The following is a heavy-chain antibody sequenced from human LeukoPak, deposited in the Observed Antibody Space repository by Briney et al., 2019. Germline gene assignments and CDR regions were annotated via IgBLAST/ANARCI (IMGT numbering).Heavy chain of an antibody. D-gene: IGHD2-2*02. Sequence: GRSLRLSCAASGFTFSSYAMHWVRQGPGKGLEWVAVISYDGSNKYYADSVKGRFTTSRDNSKNTLYLQMNSLRAEDTAVYYCARDHVPATAIRVAYFDHWGQGTLVTVSS. V-gene: IGHV3-30-3*01. J-gene: IGHJ4*02. CDR3: ARDHVPATAIRVAYFDH. CDR2: ISYDGSNK. CDR1: GFTFSSYA.